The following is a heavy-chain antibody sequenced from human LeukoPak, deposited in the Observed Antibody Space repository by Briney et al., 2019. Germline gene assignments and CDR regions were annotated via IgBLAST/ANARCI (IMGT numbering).Heavy chain of an antibody. CDR3: AKEDLYYDFWSGYNYYYGMDV. D-gene: IGHD3-3*01. CDR2: ISSSSSTI. V-gene: IGHV3-48*01. CDR1: GFTFSSYS. Sequence: GGSLRLSCAASGFTFSSYSMNWVRQAPGKGLEWVSYISSSSSTIYYADSVKGRFTISRDNSKNTLYLQMNSLRAEDTAVYYCAKEDLYYDFWSGYNYYYGMDVWGQGTTVTVSS. J-gene: IGHJ6*02.